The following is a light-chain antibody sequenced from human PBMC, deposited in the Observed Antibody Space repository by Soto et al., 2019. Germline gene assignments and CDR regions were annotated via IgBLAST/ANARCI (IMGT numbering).Light chain of an antibody. CDR3: QQYTTSPFT. Sequence: EIVLTQSPGTLSLSPGERATLYCRASQSVGSNYFAWYQQKPGQAPRVLIYGASSRATGIPDRFSGSGSGADFTLTISRLEPEDFAVSYCQQYTTSPFTFGPGTKVDIK. CDR1: QSVGSNY. CDR2: GAS. V-gene: IGKV3-20*01. J-gene: IGKJ3*01.